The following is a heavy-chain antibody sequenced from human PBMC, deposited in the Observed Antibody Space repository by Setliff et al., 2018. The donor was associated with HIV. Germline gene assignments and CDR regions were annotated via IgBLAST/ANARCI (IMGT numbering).Heavy chain of an antibody. Sequence: PGGSLRLSCVASGFPVSGSGMHWVRQAPGKGLEWVATMSLGGGGQYYRDSVRGRFTISRDSSKNTLFLQMDSLRSDDTAMYYCARVERLPAGFYYYYYMDVWGKGTTVTVSS. D-gene: IGHD1-26*01. J-gene: IGHJ6*03. CDR2: MSLGGGGQ. CDR1: GFPVSGSG. V-gene: IGHV3-30*03. CDR3: ARVERLPAGFYYYYYMDV.